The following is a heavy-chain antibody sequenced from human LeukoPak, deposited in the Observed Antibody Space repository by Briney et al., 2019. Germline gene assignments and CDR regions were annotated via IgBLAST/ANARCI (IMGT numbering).Heavy chain of an antibody. D-gene: IGHD4-17*01. J-gene: IGHJ4*02. CDR1: GGSINIRSYY. Sequence: SETLSLTCTVSGGSINIRSYYWGWIRQPPGKGLEWIASIYYSGSTYYNPSLKSRVIISVDTSKNQFSLKLSSVTATDTAVYYCARHIPYDYGDYADCWGQGTLVTVSS. V-gene: IGHV4-39*01. CDR3: ARHIPYDYGDYADC. CDR2: IYYSGST.